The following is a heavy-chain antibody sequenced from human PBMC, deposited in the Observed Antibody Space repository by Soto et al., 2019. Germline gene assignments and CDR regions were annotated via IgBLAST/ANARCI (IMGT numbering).Heavy chain of an antibody. CDR3: ARVSFTATAISYYYDSSGYPNDAFDI. CDR1: GGSISSYY. CDR2: IYYSGST. D-gene: IGHD3-22*01. J-gene: IGHJ3*02. V-gene: IGHV4-59*01. Sequence: SETLSLTCTVSGGSISSYYWSWIRQPPGKGLEWIGYIYYSGSTNYNPSLKSRVTISVDTSKNQFSLKLSSVTAADTAVYYCARVSFTATAISYYYDSSGYPNDAFDIWGQGTMVTVSS.